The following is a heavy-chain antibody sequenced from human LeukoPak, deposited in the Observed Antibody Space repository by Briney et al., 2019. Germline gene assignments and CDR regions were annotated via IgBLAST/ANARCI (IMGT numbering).Heavy chain of an antibody. J-gene: IGHJ4*02. D-gene: IGHD1-26*01. Sequence: PGRSLRLSCAASGFTFSSYGMHWVRQAPGKGLEWVAVIWYDGSNKYYADSVKGRFTISRDNSKNTLYLQMNGLRAEDTAVYYCARGMVGATYFDYWGQGTLVTVSS. CDR1: GFTFSSYG. CDR2: IWYDGSNK. CDR3: ARGMVGATYFDY. V-gene: IGHV3-33*01.